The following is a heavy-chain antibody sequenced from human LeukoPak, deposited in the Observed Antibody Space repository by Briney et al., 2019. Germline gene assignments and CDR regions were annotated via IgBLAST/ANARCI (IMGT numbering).Heavy chain of an antibody. J-gene: IGHJ4*02. CDR3: AKARQADGSGSYFPFEY. CDR2: ISWNSGSI. D-gene: IGHD3-10*01. V-gene: IGHV3-9*01. Sequence: GRSLRLSCAASGFTFDDYAMHWVRQAPGKGLEWVSGISWNSGSIGYADSVKGRFTISRDNAKNSLYLQMNSLRAEDTALYYCAKARQADGSGSYFPFEYGGQGTMVTVP. CDR1: GFTFDDYA.